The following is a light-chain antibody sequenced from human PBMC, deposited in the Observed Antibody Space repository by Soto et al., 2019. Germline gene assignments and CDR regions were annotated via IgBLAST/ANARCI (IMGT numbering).Light chain of an antibody. CDR2: AAS. CDR1: QGISNY. Sequence: DIQMTQSPSSLSASVGDRVTITCQASQGISNYIAWYQQKPGKAPKLLIYAASTLQSGVPSRFSGSGSGTYFTLTINSLQPEYVATYSCQKYSSVPLFGPGTKVDIK. J-gene: IGKJ3*01. CDR3: QKYSSVPL. V-gene: IGKV1-27*01.